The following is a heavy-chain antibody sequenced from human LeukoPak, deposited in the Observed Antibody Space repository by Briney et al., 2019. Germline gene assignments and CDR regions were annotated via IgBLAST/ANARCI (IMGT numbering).Heavy chain of an antibody. D-gene: IGHD3-10*01. CDR3: ARGLYGSGKYYFDY. CDR2: ISSRSSTI. J-gene: IGHJ4*02. CDR1: GFTFSHYS. V-gene: IGHV3-48*01. Sequence: PGGSLGLSCAASGFTFSHYSINWVRQAPGKGLEWVSYISSRSSTIYYVDSVKGRFTISRDNAKNSLYLQMNSLRAEDTAVYYCARGLYGSGKYYFDYWGQGTLVTVSS.